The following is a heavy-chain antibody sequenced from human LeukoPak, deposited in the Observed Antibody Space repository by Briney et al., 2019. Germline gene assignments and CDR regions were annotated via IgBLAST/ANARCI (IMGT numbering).Heavy chain of an antibody. J-gene: IGHJ4*02. CDR1: GYTFTSYY. D-gene: IGHD3-9*01. V-gene: IGHV1-46*01. CDR3: ARDLLQYFDWLTMAGY. Sequence: GASVKVSCKASGYTFTSYYMHWVRQAPGQGLEWIGIINPSGGSTSYAQKFQGRVTMTTDTSTTTAYVELRSLRSGDTAVYYCARDLLQYFDWLTMAGYWGQGTLVSVSS. CDR2: INPSGGST.